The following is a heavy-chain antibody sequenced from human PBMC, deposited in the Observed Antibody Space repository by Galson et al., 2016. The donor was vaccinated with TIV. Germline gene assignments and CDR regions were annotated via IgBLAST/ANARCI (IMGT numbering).Heavy chain of an antibody. Sequence: SETLSLTCTVSGDSINNYFWSWFRQSPGKGLEWIGDIYQSGSTNYNPSLKSRVTISIDTSKRQFSLKLYSVTAADTAGYYCARDKSRRGCSDPWGQGSLVTVSS. V-gene: IGHV4-59*01. CDR3: ARDKSRRGCSDP. D-gene: IGHD2-15*01. CDR2: IYQSGST. CDR1: GDSINNYF. J-gene: IGHJ5*02.